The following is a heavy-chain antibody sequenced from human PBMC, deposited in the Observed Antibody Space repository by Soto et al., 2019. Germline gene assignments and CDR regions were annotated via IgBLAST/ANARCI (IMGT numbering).Heavy chain of an antibody. V-gene: IGHV3-23*01. D-gene: IGHD3-3*01. CDR1: GFTFSSYA. Sequence: GGSLRLSCAASGFTFSSYAMSWVRQAPGKGLEWVSAISGSGGSTYYADSVKGRFTISRDNSKNTLYLQMNSLRAADTAVYYCAKDPAFWTGPDAFYIWGQGTMVTVSS. J-gene: IGHJ3*02. CDR2: ISGSGGST. CDR3: AKDPAFWTGPDAFYI.